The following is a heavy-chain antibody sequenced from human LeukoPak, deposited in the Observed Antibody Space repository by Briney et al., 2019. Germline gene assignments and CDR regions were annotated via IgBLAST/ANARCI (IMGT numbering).Heavy chain of an antibody. V-gene: IGHV4-39*07. CDR3: ASATTVTQTRSFDL. CDR2: IYYTGNT. CDR1: GGSISSSSYY. D-gene: IGHD4-17*01. J-gene: IGHJ2*01. Sequence: PSETLSLTCTVSGGSISSSSYYWGWIRQPPGKGLGWIGSIYYTGNTYYNPSLKSRVSISVDKSKNQFSLKLSSVTAADTAVYYCASATTVTQTRSFDLWGRGTLVTVSS.